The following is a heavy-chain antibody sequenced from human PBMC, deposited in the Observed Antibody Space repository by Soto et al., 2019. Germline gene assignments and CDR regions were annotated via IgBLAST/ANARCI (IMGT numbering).Heavy chain of an antibody. J-gene: IGHJ6*02. CDR3: ARDLVRSIFGLKNYYYGMDV. CDR1: GGTFSSYA. V-gene: IGHV1-69*06. Sequence: QVQLVQSGAEVKKPGSSVKVSCKASGGTFSSYAISWVRQAPGQGLEWMGGIIPIFGTANYAQKFQGRVTITADKPTSTAYMELSSLRSEDTAVYYCARDLVRSIFGLKNYYYGMDVWGQGTTVTVSS. D-gene: IGHD3-3*01. CDR2: IIPIFGTA.